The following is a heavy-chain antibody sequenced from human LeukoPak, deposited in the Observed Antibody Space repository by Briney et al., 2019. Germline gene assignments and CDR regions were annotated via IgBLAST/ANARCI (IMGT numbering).Heavy chain of an antibody. Sequence: GGSLRLSCATTGFTFSAYAMSWVRQAPGKGLEWVSTITGGDATYHVDSVMGRFTISRDNSRNTLSLQMNSLRAEDTAVYYCAKSWGSGTYTFDYWGQGILVTVSS. J-gene: IGHJ4*02. CDR1: GFTFSAYA. CDR3: AKSWGSGTYTFDY. V-gene: IGHV3-23*01. D-gene: IGHD3-10*01. CDR2: ITGGDAT.